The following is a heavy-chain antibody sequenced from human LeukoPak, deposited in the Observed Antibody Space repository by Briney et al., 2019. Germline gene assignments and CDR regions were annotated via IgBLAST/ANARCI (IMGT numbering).Heavy chain of an antibody. J-gene: IGHJ4*02. Sequence: SQTLSLTCTVSGGSISRGSYYWSWIRQPARKGLEWIVRIYTSGSTNYNPSLKSRVTISVDTSKNQFSLKLSSVTAADTAVYYCARGFYDFWSGWYYFDYWGQGTLVTVSS. CDR3: ARGFYDFWSGWYYFDY. CDR1: GGSISRGSYY. D-gene: IGHD3-3*01. CDR2: IYTSGST. V-gene: IGHV4-61*02.